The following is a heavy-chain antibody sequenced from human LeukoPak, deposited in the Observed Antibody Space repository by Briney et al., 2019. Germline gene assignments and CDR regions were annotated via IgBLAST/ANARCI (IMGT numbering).Heavy chain of an antibody. J-gene: IGHJ4*02. D-gene: IGHD4-17*01. CDR3: AALTTVTTYLPFDY. CDR2: ISSSSSYI. V-gene: IGHV3-21*01. CDR1: GFTFSSYS. Sequence: GGSLRLSCAASGFTFSSYSMNWVRQAPGKALEWVSSISSSSSYIYYADSVKGRFTISRDNAKNSLYLQMNSLRAEDTAVYYCAALTTVTTYLPFDYWGQGTLVTVSS.